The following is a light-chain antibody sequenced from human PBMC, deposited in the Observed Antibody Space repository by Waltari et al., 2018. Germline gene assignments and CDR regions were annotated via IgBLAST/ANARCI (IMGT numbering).Light chain of an antibody. CDR3: QQSYSTPL. CDR2: AAS. J-gene: IGKJ4*01. Sequence: DIQMTQSPSYLSASVGHRVTITSRASQSSSSYLNWYQQKPGKAPKLLIYAASSLQSGVASRCSGSGAGTDFTIISSSLQPEDFATYYCQQSYSTPLFGGGTKVEIK. CDR1: QSSSSY. V-gene: IGKV1-39*01.